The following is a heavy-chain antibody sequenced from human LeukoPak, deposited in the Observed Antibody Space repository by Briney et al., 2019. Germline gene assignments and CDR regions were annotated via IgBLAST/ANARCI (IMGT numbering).Heavy chain of an antibody. V-gene: IGHV3-9*03. J-gene: IGHJ4*02. CDR1: GFTFDDYA. CDR3: AKDSQGYCSSTSCLDY. Sequence: GGSLRLSCAASGFTFDDYAMHWVRQAPGKGLEWVSGISWNSGSIGYADSVKGRFTISRDNAKNSLYLQMNSLRAEDMALYYCAKDSQGYCSSTSCLDYWGQGTLVTVSS. CDR2: ISWNSGSI. D-gene: IGHD2-2*01.